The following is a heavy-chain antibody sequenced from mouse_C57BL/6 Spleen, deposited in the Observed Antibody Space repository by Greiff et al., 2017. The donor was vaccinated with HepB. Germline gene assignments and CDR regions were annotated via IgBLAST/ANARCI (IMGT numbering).Heavy chain of an antibody. CDR2: INPNNGGT. CDR3: ARSEGYDWFAY. Sequence: EVQLQQSGPELVKPGASVKIPCKASGYTFTDYNMDWVKQSHGKSLEWIGDINPNNGGTIYNQKFKGKATLTVDKSSSTAYMELRSLTSEDTAVYYCARSEGYDWFAYWGQGTLVTVSA. CDR1: GYTFTDYN. D-gene: IGHD2-2*01. J-gene: IGHJ3*01. V-gene: IGHV1-18*01.